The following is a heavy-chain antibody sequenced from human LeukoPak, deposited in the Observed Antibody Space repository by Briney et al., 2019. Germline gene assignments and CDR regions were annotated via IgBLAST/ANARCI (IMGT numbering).Heavy chain of an antibody. CDR3: ARSEGSTSYDFWSGYPYNYYYMDV. J-gene: IGHJ6*03. CDR2: IYTSGST. Sequence: SETLSLTCTVSGGSISSYYWSWIRQPAGKGLEWIGRIYTSGSTNYNPSLKSRVTMSVDTSKNQFSLKLSSVTAADTAVYYCARSEGSTSYDFWSGYPYNYYYMDVWGKGTTVTVSS. D-gene: IGHD3-3*01. CDR1: GGSISSYY. V-gene: IGHV4-4*07.